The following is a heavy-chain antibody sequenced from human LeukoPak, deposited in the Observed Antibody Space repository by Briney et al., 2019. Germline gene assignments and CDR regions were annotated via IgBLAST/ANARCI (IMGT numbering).Heavy chain of an antibody. D-gene: IGHD5-18*01. V-gene: IGHV4-59*12. J-gene: IGHJ6*02. Sequence: SETLSLTCTVSGGSISSYYWSWIRQPPGKGLEWIGYIYYSGSTNYNPSLKSRVTISVDTSKNQFSLKLSSVTAADTAVYYCARGPYSYGYLAYYAMDVWGQGTTVTVSS. CDR3: ARGPYSYGYLAYYAMDV. CDR1: GGSISSYY. CDR2: IYYSGST.